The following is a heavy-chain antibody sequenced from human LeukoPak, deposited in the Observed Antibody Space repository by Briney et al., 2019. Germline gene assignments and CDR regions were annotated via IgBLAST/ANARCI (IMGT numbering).Heavy chain of an antibody. CDR1: GFAFSSYG. CDR2: ISSSGSTI. J-gene: IGHJ6*04. D-gene: IGHD3-10*02. V-gene: IGHV3-48*04. Sequence: GGSLRLSCTVSGFAFSSYGVNWVRQAPGKGLEWVSYISSSGSTIYYADSVKGRFTISRDNAKNSLYLQMNSLRAEDTAVYYCAELGITMIGGVWGKGTTVTISS. CDR3: AELGITMIGGV.